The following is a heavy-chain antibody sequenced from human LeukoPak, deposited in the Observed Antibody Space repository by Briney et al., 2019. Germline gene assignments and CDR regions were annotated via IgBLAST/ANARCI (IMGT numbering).Heavy chain of an antibody. CDR3: ARSMSTVTTRFFDL. CDR1: GFTFDDYG. D-gene: IGHD4-17*01. V-gene: IGHV3-20*04. CDR2: ISRNGVGT. J-gene: IGHJ2*01. Sequence: GGSLRLSCAASGFTFDDYGMIWVRHAPGKGLEWVSYISRNGVGTAYADSVKGRFTISRDNAKNSLYLQMDSLRAEDTAFYYCARSMSTVTTRFFDLWGRGTLVTVSS.